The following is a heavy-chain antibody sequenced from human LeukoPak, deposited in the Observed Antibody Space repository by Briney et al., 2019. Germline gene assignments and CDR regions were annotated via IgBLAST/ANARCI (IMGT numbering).Heavy chain of an antibody. CDR2: MNPNSGDT. CDR1: GYTFTSYD. CDR3: ARGIAAAGTGSYFDY. V-gene: IGHV1-8*01. D-gene: IGHD6-13*01. J-gene: IGHJ4*02. Sequence: ASVKVSCKASGYTFTSYDINWVRQATGQGLEWMGWMNPNSGDTGYAQKFQGRVTMTRNTSISTAYMELSSLRSEDTAVYYCARGIAAAGTGSYFDYWGQGTLVTVSS.